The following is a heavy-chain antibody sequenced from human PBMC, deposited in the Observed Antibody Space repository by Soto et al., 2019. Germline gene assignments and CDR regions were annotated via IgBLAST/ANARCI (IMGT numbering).Heavy chain of an antibody. Sequence: QVQLQESGPGLVKPSETLSLTCTVSGGSISSYYWSWIRQPPGKGLEWIGYIYYSGSTNYNPSLKSRVTISVDTSKNQFSLKLSSVTAADTAVYYCARDGGALSIDYWGQGTLVTVSS. CDR2: IYYSGST. CDR3: ARDGGALSIDY. CDR1: GGSISSYY. V-gene: IGHV4-59*01. D-gene: IGHD3-16*01. J-gene: IGHJ4*02.